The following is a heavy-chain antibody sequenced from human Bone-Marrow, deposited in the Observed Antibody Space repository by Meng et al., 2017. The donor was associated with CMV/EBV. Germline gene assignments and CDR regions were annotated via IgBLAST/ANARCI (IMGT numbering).Heavy chain of an antibody. CDR3: AREDRQMEWSPESNWFDP. Sequence: ASVKVSCKASGYSFIDNGISWVRQAPGQGLEWMCWISVYHNKAYYAQEFQGRVTLTTDTSTSTAYMELRSLTSDDTAVYYCAREDRQMEWSPESNWFDPWGQGTLVTVSS. V-gene: IGHV1-18*01. D-gene: IGHD3-3*01. J-gene: IGHJ5*02. CDR2: ISVYHNKA. CDR1: GYSFIDNG.